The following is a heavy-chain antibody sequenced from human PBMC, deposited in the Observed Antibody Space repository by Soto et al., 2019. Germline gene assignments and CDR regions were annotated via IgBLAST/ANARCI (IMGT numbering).Heavy chain of an antibody. CDR2: ISSSSSYI. Sequence: EVQLVESGGGLVKPGGSLRLSCAASGFTFSSYSMNWVRQAPGKGLEWVSSISSSSSYIYYADSVKGRFTISRDNAKNSLYLQMNSLRAEDTAVYYCARGDTAMVTFGPYYYYGMDVLGQGTTVTVSS. J-gene: IGHJ6*02. CDR1: GFTFSSYS. CDR3: ARGDTAMVTFGPYYYYGMDV. V-gene: IGHV3-21*01. D-gene: IGHD5-18*01.